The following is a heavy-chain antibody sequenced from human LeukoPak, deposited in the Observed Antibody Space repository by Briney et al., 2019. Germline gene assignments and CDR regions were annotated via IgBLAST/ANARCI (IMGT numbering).Heavy chain of an antibody. V-gene: IGHV3-9*01. CDR1: GFTFDDYA. D-gene: IGHD2-2*01. CDR2: ISWNSGSI. J-gene: IGHJ6*02. CDR3: AKGDCSSTSCPSYGMDV. Sequence: GGSLRLSCAASGFTFDDYAMHWVRHAPGKGLEWVSGISWNSGSIGYADSVKGRFTISRDNAKNSLYLQMNSLRAEDTALYYCAKGDCSSTSCPSYGMDVWGQGTTVTVSS.